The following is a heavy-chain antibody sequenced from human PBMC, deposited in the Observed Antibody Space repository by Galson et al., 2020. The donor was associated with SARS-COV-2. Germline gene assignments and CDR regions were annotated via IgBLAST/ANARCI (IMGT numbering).Heavy chain of an antibody. D-gene: IGHD6-13*01. CDR1: GFTFSSYG. J-gene: IGHJ3*02. V-gene: IGHV3-33*01. Sequence: GGSLRLSCAASGFTFSSYGMHWVRQAPGKGLEWVAVIWYDGSNKYYADSVKGRFTISRDNSKNTLYLQRHSLRAEDTAVYYCVVLGSSWTADAFDIWGQGTMVTVSS. CDR2: IWYDGSNK. CDR3: VVLGSSWTADAFDI.